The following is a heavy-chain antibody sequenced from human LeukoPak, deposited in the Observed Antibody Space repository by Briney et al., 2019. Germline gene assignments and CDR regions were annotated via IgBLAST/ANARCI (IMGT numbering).Heavy chain of an antibody. Sequence: GRSLRLSCAASGFNFSSSGMHWVRPAPGKGLVWVAVIWSDGSKEYYADSVKGRFIISRDNSRNTVYVQMNSLRADDTAIYYCARVFCTGGSCYGPFDYWGQGTLVTVSS. D-gene: IGHD2-15*01. CDR2: IWSDGSKE. CDR3: ARVFCTGGSCYGPFDY. J-gene: IGHJ4*02. V-gene: IGHV3-33*01. CDR1: GFNFSSSG.